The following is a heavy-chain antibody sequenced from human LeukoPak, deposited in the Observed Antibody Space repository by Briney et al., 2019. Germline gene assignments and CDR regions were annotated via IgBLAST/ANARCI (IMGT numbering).Heavy chain of an antibody. V-gene: IGHV1-46*01. CDR2: INPSGGST. CDR1: GYTFTSYY. Sequence: GRSLTLSCKASGYTFTSYYMNWVRQAPGQGLEWMGIINPSGGSTSCAQKFQGRVTMTRDMSTSTVYMELSSLRSEDTAVYYCARILYDSSGYGYNWFDPWGQGTLVTVSS. D-gene: IGHD3-22*01. J-gene: IGHJ5*02. CDR3: ARILYDSSGYGYNWFDP.